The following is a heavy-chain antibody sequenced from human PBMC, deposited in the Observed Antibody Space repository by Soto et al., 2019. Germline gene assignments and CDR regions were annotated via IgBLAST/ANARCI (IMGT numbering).Heavy chain of an antibody. D-gene: IGHD3-3*01. Sequence: EVQLVESGGGLVKPGGSLRLSCAASGFTFTNAWMNWVRQAPGKGLEWVGRIKSITHGGTTDYAAPVKGRFTISIDDSNNTPFLQMDSLRHGDAALYYCTTDPWAIFGVGGLISRQVDYWGQGTLVTVFS. CDR3: TTDPWAIFGVGGLISRQVDY. CDR2: IKSITHGGTT. J-gene: IGHJ4*01. CDR1: GFTFTNAW. V-gene: IGHV3-15*01.